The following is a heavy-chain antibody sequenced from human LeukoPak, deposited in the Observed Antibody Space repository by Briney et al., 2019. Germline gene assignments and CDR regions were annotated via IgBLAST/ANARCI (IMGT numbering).Heavy chain of an antibody. Sequence: ASVKVSCKASGYTFTSYGISWLRQAPGQGLEWMGWISAYNGETNYAQKFQGRVILTTDTSTTTVYMELRNLRSDDTAVYYCARDACVSCGGDCCHDPWGQGTLVTVSS. V-gene: IGHV1-18*01. D-gene: IGHD2-21*02. CDR3: ARDACVSCGGDCCHDP. CDR2: ISAYNGET. J-gene: IGHJ5*02. CDR1: GYTFTSYG.